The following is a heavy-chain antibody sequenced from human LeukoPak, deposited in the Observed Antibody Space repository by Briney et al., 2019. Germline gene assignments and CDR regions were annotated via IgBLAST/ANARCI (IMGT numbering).Heavy chain of an antibody. D-gene: IGHD3-9*01. J-gene: IGHJ6*02. CDR1: GYTFTNYG. Sequence: GASVKVSCKASGYTFTNYGISWVRQAPGQGPEWLGWISAYNGDTKYPQKFQGRVTMTTETAASMAYMELGSLTSDDTAVYYCAREMVRYGDGMDVWGQGTTVTVSS. CDR3: AREMVRYGDGMDV. CDR2: ISAYNGDT. V-gene: IGHV1-18*01.